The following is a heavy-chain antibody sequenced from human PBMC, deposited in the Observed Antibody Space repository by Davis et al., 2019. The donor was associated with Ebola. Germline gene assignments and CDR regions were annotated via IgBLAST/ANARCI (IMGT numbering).Heavy chain of an antibody. CDR2: LSGSGGST. CDR3: ARLPRGIVGVTTGYFDY. CDR1: GFTFSSYA. Sequence: GGSLRLSCAASGFTFSSYAMSWVRQAPGKGLEWVSALSGSGGSTYYADSVKGRFTISRDNSKNTLDLQMNSLRTEDTAVYYCARLPRGIVGVTTGYFDYWGQGNLVTVSS. V-gene: IGHV3-23*01. D-gene: IGHD1-26*01. J-gene: IGHJ4*02.